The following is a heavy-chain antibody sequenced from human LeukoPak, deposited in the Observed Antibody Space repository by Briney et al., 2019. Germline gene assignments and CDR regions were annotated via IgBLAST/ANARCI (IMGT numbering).Heavy chain of an antibody. V-gene: IGHV4-34*01. J-gene: IGHJ5*02. CDR1: GGSFSGYY. Sequence: PSETLSLTCAVYGGSFSGYYWSWIRQPPGKGLEWIGSIYYSGSTYYNPSLKSRVTISVDTSKNQFSLKLSSVTAADTAVYYCARQGSMVRGVLNWFDPWGQGTLVTVSS. CDR3: ARQGSMVRGVLNWFDP. CDR2: IYYSGST. D-gene: IGHD3-10*01.